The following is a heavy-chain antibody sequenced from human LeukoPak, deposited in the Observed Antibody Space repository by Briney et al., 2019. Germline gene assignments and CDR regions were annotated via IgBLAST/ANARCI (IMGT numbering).Heavy chain of an antibody. D-gene: IGHD4-17*01. CDR2: ISAYNGNT. CDR3: ARGLNYGDYSLRYCDL. V-gene: IGHV1-18*01. Sequence: GASVKVSCKASGYTFTSYGISWVRQAPGQGLEWMGWISAYNGNTNYAQKLQGRVTMTTDTSTSTAYMELRSLRSDDTAVYYCARGLNYGDYSLRYCDLWGRGTLVTVSS. J-gene: IGHJ2*01. CDR1: GYTFTSYG.